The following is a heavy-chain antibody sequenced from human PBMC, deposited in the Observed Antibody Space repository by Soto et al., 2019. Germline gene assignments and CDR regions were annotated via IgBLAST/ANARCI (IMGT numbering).Heavy chain of an antibody. CDR1: GDSVSGNSAA. V-gene: IGHV6-1*01. CDR3: ASELAYYVSSDCYLDN. Sequence: SPTLSLTCAISGDSVSGNSAAWNWIRQSPSRGLEWLGRTYYWSRWYNDYAVSVKSRITVTPATSKNQFSLHLNSVTPEDTAVYYCASELAYYVSSDCYLDNWGQEALVAIFS. J-gene: IGHJ4*01. D-gene: IGHD6-19*01. CDR2: TYYWSRWYN.